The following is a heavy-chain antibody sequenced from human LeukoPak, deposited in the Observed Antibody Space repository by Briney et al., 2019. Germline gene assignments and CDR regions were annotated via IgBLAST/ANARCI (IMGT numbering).Heavy chain of an antibody. V-gene: IGHV1-69*06. Sequence: GASVKVSCKASGSTFSSYAISWVRQAPGQGLEWMGGIIPIFGTANYAQKFQGRVTITADKSTSTAYMELSSLRSEDTAVYYCARGLTGYSFDFDYWGQGTLVTVSS. J-gene: IGHJ4*02. CDR1: GSTFSSYA. CDR2: IIPIFGTA. D-gene: IGHD5-18*01. CDR3: ARGLTGYSFDFDY.